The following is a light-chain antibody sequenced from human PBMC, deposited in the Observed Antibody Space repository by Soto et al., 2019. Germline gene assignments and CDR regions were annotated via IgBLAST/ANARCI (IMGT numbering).Light chain of an antibody. CDR1: QSLSVSY. CDR3: HKFGDSPQT. CDR2: STS. V-gene: IGKV3-20*01. Sequence: EIVLTQSPGTLSLSPGDRATLSCRASQSLSVSYIAWYQQKPGQAPRLLIYSTSTRAAGNPDRFTGRGSGTHFTLAIIRLEPEDCAVYYCHKFGDSPQTFGQGTTVEV. J-gene: IGKJ1*01.